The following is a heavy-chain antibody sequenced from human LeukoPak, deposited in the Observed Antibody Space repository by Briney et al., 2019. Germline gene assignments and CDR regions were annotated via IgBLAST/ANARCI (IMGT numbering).Heavy chain of an antibody. Sequence: GGSLRLSCAASGFTFSSYEMNWVRQAPGKGLEWVANIKQDGSEKYYVDSVKGRFTISRGNAKNSLYLQMNSLRTKDTAVYYCARHFCSSTSCSNWGQGTLVTVSS. V-gene: IGHV3-7*01. J-gene: IGHJ4*02. CDR1: GFTFSSYE. CDR2: IKQDGSEK. CDR3: ARHFCSSTSCSN. D-gene: IGHD2-2*01.